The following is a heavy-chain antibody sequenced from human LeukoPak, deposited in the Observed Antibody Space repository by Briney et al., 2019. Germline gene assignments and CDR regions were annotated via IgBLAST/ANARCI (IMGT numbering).Heavy chain of an antibody. V-gene: IGHV3-30*02. D-gene: IGHD3-10*01. CDR2: IRYDGSKT. CDR3: AKCPYGYIDY. J-gene: IGHJ4*02. Sequence: GGSLRLSCAASGFTFSNNGMHWVRQAPGKGLEWVAYIRYDGSKTDYADSVKGRFTISRDNSKNTLYLQMNSLRAEDTAVYYCAKCPYGYIDYWGQGTLVTVPS. CDR1: GFTFSNNG.